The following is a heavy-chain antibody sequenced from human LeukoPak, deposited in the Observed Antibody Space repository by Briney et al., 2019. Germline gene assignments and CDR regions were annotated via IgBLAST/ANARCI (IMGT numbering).Heavy chain of an antibody. V-gene: IGHV3-74*01. D-gene: IGHD3-9*01. CDR3: AKEGYYDILTGSGWFDP. J-gene: IGHJ5*02. Sequence: GGSLRLSCAASGFTFSDTWMHWVRQVPGKGLVWVSRIRSDGSDARYAESVKGRFTISRDNAKNSLYLQMNSLRAEDTALYYCAKEGYYDILTGSGWFDPWGQGTLVTVSS. CDR1: GFTFSDTW. CDR2: IRSDGSDA.